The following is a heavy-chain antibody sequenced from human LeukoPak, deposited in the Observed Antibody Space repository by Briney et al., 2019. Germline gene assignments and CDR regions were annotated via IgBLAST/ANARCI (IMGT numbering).Heavy chain of an antibody. Sequence: SQTLSLTCTVSDGSISSGDSYWSWIRQPPGKGLEWIGEINHSGSTNYNPSLKSRVTISVDTSKNQFSLKLSSVTAADTAVYYCARGRRNYGDYYYYMDVWGKGTTVTVSS. J-gene: IGHJ6*03. CDR3: ARGRRNYGDYYYYMDV. CDR1: DGSISSGDSY. D-gene: IGHD1-7*01. V-gene: IGHV4-30-4*01. CDR2: INHSGST.